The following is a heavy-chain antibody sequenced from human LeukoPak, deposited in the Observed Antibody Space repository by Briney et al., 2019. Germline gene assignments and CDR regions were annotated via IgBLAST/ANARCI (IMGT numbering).Heavy chain of an antibody. CDR3: AKDSGELIAGTYNWFDP. V-gene: IGHV3-23*01. Sequence: GGTLRLSCAASGFTFSSYGMSWVRQAPGEGLEWVSGISGSGGSTYYADSVKGRFTISRDNSKNTLYLQMNSLRAEDTAVYYCAKDSGELIAGTYNWFDPWGQGTLVTVSS. CDR2: ISGSGGST. CDR1: GFTFSSYG. J-gene: IGHJ5*02. D-gene: IGHD6-13*01.